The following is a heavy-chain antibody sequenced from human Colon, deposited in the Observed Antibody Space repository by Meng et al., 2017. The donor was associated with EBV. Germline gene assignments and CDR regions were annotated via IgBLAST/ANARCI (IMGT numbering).Heavy chain of an antibody. CDR2: IYYSGRT. CDR1: GGTVSSGGYC. D-gene: IGHD6-19*01. CDR3: ARVSSGWDYFDY. Sequence: QDERQESGPGLVTPSQTLSLTCTVSGGTVSSGGYCWAWIRQHPGKGLVWFGHIYYSGRTFSNPSLKRRVIISIDTSKNQFSLNLRSVTAADTTVYYCARVSSGWDYFDYWGQGTLVTVSS. J-gene: IGHJ4*02. V-gene: IGHV4-31*03.